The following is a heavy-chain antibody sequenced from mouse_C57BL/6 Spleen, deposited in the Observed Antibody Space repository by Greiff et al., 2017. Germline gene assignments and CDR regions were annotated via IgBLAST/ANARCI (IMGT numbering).Heavy chain of an antibody. D-gene: IGHD3-2*02. CDR3: AREGDSSGYGLAY. J-gene: IGHJ3*01. CDR2: IDPSDSYT. CDR1: GYTFTSYW. Sequence: QVQLQQPGAELVKPGASVKLSCKASGYTFTSYWMQWVKQRPGQGLEWIGEIDPSDSYTNYNQKFKGKATLTVDTSSSTAYMQLSSLTSEDSAVYYCAREGDSSGYGLAYWGQGTLVTVSA. V-gene: IGHV1-50*01.